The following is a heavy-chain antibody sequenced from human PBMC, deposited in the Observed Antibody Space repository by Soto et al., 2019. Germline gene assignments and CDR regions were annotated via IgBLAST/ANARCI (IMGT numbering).Heavy chain of an antibody. Sequence: QVQLVQSGAEVKKPGASVKVSCKASGYTFTSYDINWVRQATGQGLEWMGWMNPNSGNTGYAQKFQGRATMTRNTSISPAYMELSSLRSEDTAVYYCARERAAAGTGWFDPWGQGTLVTVSS. V-gene: IGHV1-8*01. CDR3: ARERAAAGTGWFDP. CDR1: GYTFTSYD. D-gene: IGHD6-13*01. CDR2: MNPNSGNT. J-gene: IGHJ5*02.